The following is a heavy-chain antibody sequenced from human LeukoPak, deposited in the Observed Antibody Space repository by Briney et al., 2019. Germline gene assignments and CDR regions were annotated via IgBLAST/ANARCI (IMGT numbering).Heavy chain of an antibody. CDR3: ARDGYSSGWAQAFDY. J-gene: IGHJ4*02. D-gene: IGHD6-19*01. CDR2: INWNGGST. CDR1: GFTFEGYG. V-gene: IGHV3-20*04. Sequence: TGGSLRLSCAASGFTFEGYGRSWVRQGPGKGLEWVSGINWNGGSTGYADSAKGRFTISRDNAKNSLYLQVNSLRAEDTALYYCARDGYSSGWAQAFDYWGQGTLVTVSS.